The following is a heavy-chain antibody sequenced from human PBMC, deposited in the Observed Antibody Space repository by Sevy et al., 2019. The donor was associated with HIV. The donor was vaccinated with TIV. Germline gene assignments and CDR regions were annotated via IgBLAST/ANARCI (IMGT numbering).Heavy chain of an antibody. J-gene: IGHJ3*02. D-gene: IGHD3-3*01. V-gene: IGHV3-23*01. CDR2: INVSGHSK. CDR1: GFIFSSFA. CDR3: AKEGNFWSGRDDFDI. Sequence: GGSLRLSCAASGFIFSSFAMSWVRQAPGKGLEWVSAINVSGHSKYNADPVKGRFTISRDISKNTLYLQMNSLRAEETAVYYCAKEGNFWSGRDDFDIWGQGTTVTVSS.